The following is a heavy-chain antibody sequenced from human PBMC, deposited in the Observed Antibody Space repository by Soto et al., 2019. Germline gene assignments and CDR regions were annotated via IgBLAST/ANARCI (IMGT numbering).Heavy chain of an antibody. CDR3: AKERSSGWSFDY. J-gene: IGHJ4*02. D-gene: IGHD6-19*01. CDR2: IRTKTNDYGT. V-gene: IGHV3-73*01. CDR1: GFSFSDSA. Sequence: GGSLRLSCAASGFSFSDSAMHWVRQSPGKGLEWVGRIRTKTNDYGTRYGVSVKGRFTIYRDDSKNTVYLQMNNVKAEDTAVFYCAKERSSGWSFDYWGQGTLVTVS.